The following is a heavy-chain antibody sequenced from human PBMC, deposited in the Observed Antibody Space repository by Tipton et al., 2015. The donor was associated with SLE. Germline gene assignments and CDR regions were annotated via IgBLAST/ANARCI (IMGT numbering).Heavy chain of an antibody. J-gene: IGHJ4*02. V-gene: IGHV3-33*01. CDR2: IWYDGSNK. Sequence: SLRLSCAASGITFSSYDMHWVRQAPGKGLEWVALIWYDGSNKYYADSVKGRFTISRDNSKNTLYLQMNSLRDEDTAVYYCALSSGKVPLGYWGQGTLVTVSS. CDR3: ALSSGKVPLGY. CDR1: GITFSSYD. D-gene: IGHD3-10*01.